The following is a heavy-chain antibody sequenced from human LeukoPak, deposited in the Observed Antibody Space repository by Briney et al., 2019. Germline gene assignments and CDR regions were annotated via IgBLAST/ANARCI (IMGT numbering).Heavy chain of an antibody. D-gene: IGHD6-19*01. V-gene: IGHV3-7*03. CDR1: PGITFSDYW. CDR3: VGGIGWQPDY. Sequence: GGSLRLSCAASPGITFSDYWMNWVRQAPGKGLEWVAIIRQDGREKRYLDSVKGRFTIPRDNAKSSVYLQINSLRAEDTAVYYCVGGIGWQPDYWGQGTLVTVSS. J-gene: IGHJ4*02. CDR2: IRQDGREK.